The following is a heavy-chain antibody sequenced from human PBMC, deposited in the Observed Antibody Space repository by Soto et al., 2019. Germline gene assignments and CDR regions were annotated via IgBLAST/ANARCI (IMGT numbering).Heavy chain of an antibody. J-gene: IGHJ5*02. CDR3: AREYYASSGYSPLFYNWFDP. CDR2: ISSSSSYI. Sequence: AGGSLRLSCAASGFTFSSYSMNWVRQAPGKGLEWVSSISSSSSYIYYADSVKGRFTISRDNAKNSLYLQMNSLRAEDTAVYYCAREYYASSGYSPLFYNWFDPWGQGTLVTVSS. D-gene: IGHD3-22*01. V-gene: IGHV3-21*01. CDR1: GFTFSSYS.